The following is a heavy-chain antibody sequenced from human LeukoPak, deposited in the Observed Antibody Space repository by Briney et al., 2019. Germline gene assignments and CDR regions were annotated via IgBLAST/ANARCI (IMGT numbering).Heavy chain of an antibody. J-gene: IGHJ4*02. CDR3: ARVPPRYGYDYY. CDR2: ISSSSSYI. Sequence: PGGSLRLSCAASGFTFSGYGMHWVRQAPGKGLEWVSSISSSSSYIYYADSVKGRFTISRDNAKNSLYLQMNSLRAEDTAVYYCARVPPRYGYDYYWGQGTLVTVSS. V-gene: IGHV3-21*01. D-gene: IGHD5-18*01. CDR1: GFTFSGYG.